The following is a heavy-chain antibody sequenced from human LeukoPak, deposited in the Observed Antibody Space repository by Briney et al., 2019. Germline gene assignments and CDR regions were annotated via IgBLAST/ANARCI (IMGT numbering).Heavy chain of an antibody. CDR1: GFTFSSYS. J-gene: IGHJ4*02. Sequence: PGGSLRLSCAASGFTFSSYSMNWVRQAPGKGLEWVSSISSSSSYIYYADSVKGRFTISRDNAKNSLYLQMNSLRAEDTAVYYCARGTYYYDSSEVYRGQGTLVTVSS. V-gene: IGHV3-21*01. CDR3: ARGTYYYDSSEVY. D-gene: IGHD3-22*01. CDR2: ISSSSSYI.